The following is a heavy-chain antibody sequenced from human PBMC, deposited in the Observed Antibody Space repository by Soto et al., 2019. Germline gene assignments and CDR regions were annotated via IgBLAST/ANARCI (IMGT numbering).Heavy chain of an antibody. J-gene: IGHJ5*02. D-gene: IGHD3-10*01. V-gene: IGHV3-21*04. Sequence: PGGSLGVSCAASGFTFSIYSMNSVRQAPGNGLDLLPPISISSSYIYYADSVKGRFTISIENAKNSLYLQMNSLRAEDTAVYYCARSITMVRGVIRGIEWFDPWGQGTLVTVSS. CDR1: GFTFSIYS. CDR2: ISISSSYI. CDR3: ARSITMVRGVIRGIEWFDP.